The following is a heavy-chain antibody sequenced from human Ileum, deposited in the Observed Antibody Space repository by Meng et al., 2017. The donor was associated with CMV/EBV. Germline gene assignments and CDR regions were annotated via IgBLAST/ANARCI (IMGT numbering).Heavy chain of an antibody. CDR1: GFTFGSYG. Sequence: AASGFTFGSYGMRWVRQAPGKGLEWVEVIWYDEYNKYYGDSVRGRFTISRDNSKNTLYLRLNSLRAEDTAVYYCAKDGGSGWYGMDYWGQGTLVTVSS. J-gene: IGHJ4*02. V-gene: IGHV3-33*06. CDR3: AKDGGSGWYGMDY. CDR2: IWYDEYNK. D-gene: IGHD6-19*01.